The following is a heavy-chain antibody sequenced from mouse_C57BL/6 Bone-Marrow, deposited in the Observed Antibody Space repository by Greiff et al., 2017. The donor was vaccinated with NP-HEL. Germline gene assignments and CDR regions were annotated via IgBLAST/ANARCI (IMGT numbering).Heavy chain of an antibody. CDR1: GFTFSSYA. D-gene: IGHD1-1*01. CDR3: ARDGYYGAWFAY. Sequence: EVKVVESGGGLVKPGGSLKLSCAASGFTFSSYAMSWVRQTPEKRLEWVATISDGGSYTYYPDNVKGRFTISRDNAKNNLYLQMGHLKSEDTAMYYCARDGYYGAWFAYWGQGTLVTVSA. CDR2: ISDGGSYT. J-gene: IGHJ3*01. V-gene: IGHV5-4*01.